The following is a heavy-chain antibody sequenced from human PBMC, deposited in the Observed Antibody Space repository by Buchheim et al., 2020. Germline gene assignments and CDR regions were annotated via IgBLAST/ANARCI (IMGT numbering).Heavy chain of an antibody. D-gene: IGHD1-1*01. CDR3: ARGTPFMDV. Sequence: QVQLVESGGGVVQPGRSLRLSCAASGFTFRSYAMHWVRQAPGKGLEWVAFISFDGNSKYYADSVRGRFTISRESSENTLSVQMNSLRLEDTAVYYCARGTPFMDVWGQGTT. CDR1: GFTFRSYA. V-gene: IGHV3-30-3*01. CDR2: ISFDGNSK. J-gene: IGHJ6*02.